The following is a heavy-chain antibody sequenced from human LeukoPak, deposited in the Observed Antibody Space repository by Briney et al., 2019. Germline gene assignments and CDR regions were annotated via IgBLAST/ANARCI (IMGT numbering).Heavy chain of an antibody. J-gene: IGHJ4*02. CDR3: ARALVATSPPDY. CDR1: GVSISSSSYY. V-gene: IGHV4-39*07. D-gene: IGHD5-12*01. CDR2: SYYSGST. Sequence: PSETLSLTCTVSGVSISSSSYYWGWIRQPPGKGLEWIVRSYYSGSTYDNPALKSLITITVDTSKNQFSLKLSSVTAADPAVYYCARALVATSPPDYWGQGTLVTVSS.